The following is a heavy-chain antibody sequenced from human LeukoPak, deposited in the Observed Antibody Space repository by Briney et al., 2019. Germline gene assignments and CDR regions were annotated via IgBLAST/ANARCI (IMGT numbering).Heavy chain of an antibody. Sequence: GASVKVSCKASGYTFTGYYMHWARQAPGQGLEWMGWINPNSGGTNFAQKFQDRVTMTRDTSISTAYMELSRLRSDDTAVYYCARAGGSMVRGINNFYYYYYMDVWGKGTTVTVSS. CDR1: GYTFTGYY. CDR2: INPNSGGT. CDR3: ARAGGSMVRGINNFYYYYYMDV. J-gene: IGHJ6*03. V-gene: IGHV1-2*02. D-gene: IGHD3-10*01.